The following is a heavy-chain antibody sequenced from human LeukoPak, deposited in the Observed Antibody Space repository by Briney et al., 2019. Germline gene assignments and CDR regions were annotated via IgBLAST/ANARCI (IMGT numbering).Heavy chain of an antibody. J-gene: IGHJ6*03. V-gene: IGHV1-69*13. CDR2: IIPIFGTA. Sequence: SVKVSCKASGGTFSSYAISWVRQAPGQGLEWMGGIIPIFGTANYAQKFQGRVTITADESTSTAYMELSSLRSEDTAMYYCARSAYCGGDCYYKNYYYYYMDVWGKGTTVTVSS. D-gene: IGHD2-21*01. CDR1: GGTFSSYA. CDR3: ARSAYCGGDCYYKNYYYYYMDV.